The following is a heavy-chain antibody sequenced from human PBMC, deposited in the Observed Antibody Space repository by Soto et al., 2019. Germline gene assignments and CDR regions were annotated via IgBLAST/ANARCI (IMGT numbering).Heavy chain of an antibody. CDR3: AHSLVEDWFDP. Sequence: QITLKESGPTLVKSTQTLTLTCTFSGFSLTTSGVGVGWIRQPPGKALEWLALIYWDDDKRYSPSLKSRLPITKDTSKNQVVLMMTNMDPVDTATYYCAHSLVEDWFDPWGQGTLVTVSS. J-gene: IGHJ5*02. CDR2: IYWDDDK. CDR1: GFSLTTSGVG. D-gene: IGHD2-8*02. V-gene: IGHV2-5*02.